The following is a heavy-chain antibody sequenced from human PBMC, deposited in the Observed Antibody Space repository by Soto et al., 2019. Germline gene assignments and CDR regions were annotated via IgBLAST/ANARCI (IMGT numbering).Heavy chain of an antibody. CDR3: ARHGITMVRGVIITAGWFDP. V-gene: IGHV4-59*08. CDR1: GGSISSYY. Sequence: PSETLSLTCTVSGGSISSYYWSWIRQPPGKGLEWIGYIYYSGSTNYNPSLKSRVTISVDTSKNQFSLKLSSVTAADTAVYYCARHGITMVRGVIITAGWFDPWGQGTLVTVS. J-gene: IGHJ5*02. D-gene: IGHD3-10*01. CDR2: IYYSGST.